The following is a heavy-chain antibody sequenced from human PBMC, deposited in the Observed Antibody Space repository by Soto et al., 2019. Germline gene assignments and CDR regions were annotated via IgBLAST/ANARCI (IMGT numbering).Heavy chain of an antibody. J-gene: IGHJ2*01. D-gene: IGHD1-1*01. CDR1: GGSISSYY. Sequence: QVQLQESGPGLVKPSETLSLICTVSGGSISSYYWSWIRQPPGKGLEWIGYISDSGSSTYSPSLKKRLTISVDASKRQVFLNLTSVTAADTAVYYCARVWRRGWHFDLWGRGTLATVSS. CDR2: ISDSGSS. V-gene: IGHV4-59*01. CDR3: ARVWRRGWHFDL.